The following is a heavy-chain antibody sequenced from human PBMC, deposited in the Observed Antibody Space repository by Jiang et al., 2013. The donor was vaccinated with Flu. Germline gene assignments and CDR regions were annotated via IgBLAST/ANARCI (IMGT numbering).Heavy chain of an antibody. J-gene: IGHJ4*02. CDR2: INPIFGTT. V-gene: IGHV1-69*06. CDR3: ARSSWGYSYGPFEY. Sequence: GAEVKKPGSSVKVSCKASGGTLSSYASNWVRQAPGQGLEWMGGINPIFGTTNYAQKFQGKVTIVADKSTSTAYMDLSSLRSEDTAVYYCARSSWGYSYGPFEYWGQGTLVTVSS. D-gene: IGHD5-18*01. CDR1: GGTLSSYA.